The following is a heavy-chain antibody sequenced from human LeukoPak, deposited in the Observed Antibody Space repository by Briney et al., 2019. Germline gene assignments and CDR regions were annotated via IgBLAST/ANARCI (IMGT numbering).Heavy chain of an antibody. Sequence: KPSETLSLTCSVSGGSISGRRYYWGWIRQPPGKGLEWIGSIYYSGSTYYNPSLKSRVTISVDTSENQFSLKLNSVTAADTAVYYCARQRRNDCGSISCYIDYWGQGTLVTVSS. D-gene: IGHD2-2*02. J-gene: IGHJ4*02. V-gene: IGHV4-39*01. CDR1: GGSISGRRYY. CDR2: IYYSGST. CDR3: ARQRRNDCGSISCYIDY.